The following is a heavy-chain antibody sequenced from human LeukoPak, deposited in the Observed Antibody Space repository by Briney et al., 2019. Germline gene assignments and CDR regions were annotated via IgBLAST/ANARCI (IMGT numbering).Heavy chain of an antibody. Sequence: SETLSLTCTVSGDSISSSNYYWGWIRQPPGKGLEWIGSIFRSGSTYYNPSLKSRVTTSVDTSKNQFSLKLRSVTAADTAVYYCVRDSYGGNRGFDIWGQGTLVTVSS. D-gene: IGHD5-18*01. CDR3: VRDSYGGNRGFDI. J-gene: IGHJ4*02. CDR1: GDSISSSNYY. V-gene: IGHV4-39*01. CDR2: IFRSGST.